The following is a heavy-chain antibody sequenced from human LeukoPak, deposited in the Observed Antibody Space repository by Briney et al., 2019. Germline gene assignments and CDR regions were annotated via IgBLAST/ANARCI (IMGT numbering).Heavy chain of an antibody. CDR1: GFTFSGFA. D-gene: IGHD1-26*01. CDR2: ISSGGSDQ. J-gene: IGHJ6*04. CDR3: ARDGSTGRASSGMDV. V-gene: IGHV3-30*04. Sequence: GGSLRLSCAASGFTFSGFAIHWVRQAPGKGLEWVALISSGGSDQYYADSVKGRFTISRDNSKNTLYLQMNSLRAEDTAVYYCARDGSTGRASSGMDVWGKGTTVTVSS.